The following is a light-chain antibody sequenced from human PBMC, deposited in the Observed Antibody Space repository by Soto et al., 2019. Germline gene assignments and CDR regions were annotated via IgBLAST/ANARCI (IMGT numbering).Light chain of an antibody. CDR3: QQYNNWPRT. CDR2: GAS. Sequence: EIVMTQSPATRSVSPGERATLSCRASQSVSGNLVWYQQKPGQAPRLLIYGASTRATGIPARFSGSGSGTEFTLSISSLQSEDFAVYYCQQYNNWPRTFGQGTKVEIK. CDR1: QSVSGN. J-gene: IGKJ1*01. V-gene: IGKV3-15*01.